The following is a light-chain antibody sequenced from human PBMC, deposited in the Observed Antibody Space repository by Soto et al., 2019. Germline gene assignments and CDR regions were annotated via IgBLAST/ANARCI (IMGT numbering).Light chain of an antibody. V-gene: IGLV2-14*01. CDR3: SSYTSSSSYV. J-gene: IGLJ1*01. CDR2: DVS. Sequence: QSALTQPASVSGSPGQSITISCTGTSSDVGGYNYVSWYQQHPGKAPKLMIYDVSNRPSEVSNRFSGSKSGNTASLTISGLQADDEADYYCSSYTSSSSYVFGTGTKLTVL. CDR1: SSDVGGYNY.